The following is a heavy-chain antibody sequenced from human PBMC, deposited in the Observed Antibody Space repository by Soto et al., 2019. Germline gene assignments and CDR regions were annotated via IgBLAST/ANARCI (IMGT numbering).Heavy chain of an antibody. Sequence: PSETLSLTCTVSGGSISSYYWSWIRQPPGKGLEWIGYIYHSGSTHYNPSLKSRVTISVDKSKNQFSLKLSSVTAADTAVYYCARDHREDSYYYYYGMDVWGQGTTVTVSS. CDR1: GGSISSYY. J-gene: IGHJ6*02. V-gene: IGHV4-59*12. CDR2: IYHSGST. CDR3: ARDHREDSYYYYYGMDV.